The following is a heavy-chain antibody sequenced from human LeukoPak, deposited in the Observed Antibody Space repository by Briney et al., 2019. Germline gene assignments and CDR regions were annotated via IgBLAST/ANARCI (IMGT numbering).Heavy chain of an antibody. CDR2: ISAYNGNT. J-gene: IGHJ1*01. Sequence: ASVKVSCKASGYTFTSYGISWVRQAPGQGLEWMGWISAYNGNTNYAQKLQGRVAMTTDTSTSTAYMGLRSLRSDDTAVYYCARDTYYYDSRGGSDSEYFQHWGQGTLVTVSS. CDR3: ARDTYYYDSRGGSDSEYFQH. V-gene: IGHV1-18*01. D-gene: IGHD3-22*01. CDR1: GYTFTSYG.